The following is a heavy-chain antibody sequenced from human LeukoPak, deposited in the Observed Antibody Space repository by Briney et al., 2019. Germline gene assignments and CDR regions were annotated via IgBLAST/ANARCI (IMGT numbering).Heavy chain of an antibody. CDR3: ARDDSSSWYKFDY. V-gene: IGHV4-34*01. CDR1: GGSFSGYY. J-gene: IGHJ4*02. CDR2: INHSGST. D-gene: IGHD6-13*01. Sequence: SETLSLTCAVYGGSFSGYYWSWIRQPPGRGLEWIGEINHSGSTNYNPSLKSRVTISVDTSKNQFSLKLSSATAADTAVYYCARDDSSSWYKFDYWGQGTLVIVSS.